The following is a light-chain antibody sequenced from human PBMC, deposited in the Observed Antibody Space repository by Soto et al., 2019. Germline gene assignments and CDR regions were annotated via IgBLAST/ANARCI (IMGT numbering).Light chain of an antibody. J-gene: IGLJ1*01. CDR3: AAWDDSLRGYV. Sequence: QSVLSQPPSASGTPGQRVTISCSGSSSNIGRNYIYWYQQLPGTAPKLLIYGNTQRPSGVPDRFSGSKSGTSVSLAISGLGSEDEADYYCAAWDDSLRGYVFGTGTKLTVL. CDR2: GNT. V-gene: IGLV1-47*02. CDR1: SSNIGRNY.